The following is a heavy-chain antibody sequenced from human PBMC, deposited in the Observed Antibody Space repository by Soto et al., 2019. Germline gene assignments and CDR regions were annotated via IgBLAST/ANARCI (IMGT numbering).Heavy chain of an antibody. J-gene: IGHJ5*02. CDR1: GGSIISRDYY. CDR3: ARGGISADDQSDWFDP. D-gene: IGHD3-16*01. Sequence: QVPLQEPGPGLVKPSETLSLTCSVSGGSIISRDYYWVWVRRAPGRGPQWIGNIFYNGRTDYNPSLQGRVTISVDTSKHQVALKLASVTVADTAIYYCARGGISADDQSDWFDPWGRGALVTVSS. V-gene: IGHV4-39*01. CDR2: IFYNGRT.